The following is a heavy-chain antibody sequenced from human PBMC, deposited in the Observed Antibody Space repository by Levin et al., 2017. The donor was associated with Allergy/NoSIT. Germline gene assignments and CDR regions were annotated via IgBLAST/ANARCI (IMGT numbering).Heavy chain of an antibody. V-gene: IGHV3-30-3*01. CDR1: GFTFSSYA. CDR2: ISYDGSNK. D-gene: IGHD2-15*01. Sequence: GGSLRLSCAASGFTFSSYAMHWVRQAPGKGLEWVAVISYDGSNKYYADSVKGRFTISRDNSKNTLYLQMNSLRAEDTAVYYCARDPRLLDGRDAYWYFDLWGRGTLVTVSS. J-gene: IGHJ2*01. CDR3: ARDPRLLDGRDAYWYFDL.